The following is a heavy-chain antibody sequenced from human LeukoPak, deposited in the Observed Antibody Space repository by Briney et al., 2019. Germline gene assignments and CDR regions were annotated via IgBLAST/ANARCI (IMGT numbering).Heavy chain of an antibody. CDR3: ASTLRGWLDP. CDR2: INPSGGPT. Sequence: ASVKVSCRASEDTFTRYHIHWVRQAPGQALEWMGIINPSGGPTTCAQNFQGRVTMTGDTSTSTIYMEMSRLPPEDTDVYYCASTLRGWLDPWRQGTLVTVS. D-gene: IGHD3-16*01. J-gene: IGHJ5*02. V-gene: IGHV1-46*01. CDR1: EDTFTRYH.